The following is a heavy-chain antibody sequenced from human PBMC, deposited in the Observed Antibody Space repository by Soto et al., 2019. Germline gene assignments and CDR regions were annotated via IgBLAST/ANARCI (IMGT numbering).Heavy chain of an antibody. CDR2: ISSDGSDK. Sequence: QVQLVESGGGVVQPGRSLRLSCAASRFTFSSYGMYWVRQAPGKGLEWVAVISSDGSDKYYTDSVKGRFTISRDNSKNTLYLQRSSLRAEDTAMYYCAKGYVGNRKFFDSWGQGTLVTVSS. CDR1: RFTFSSYG. D-gene: IGHD3-16*01. V-gene: IGHV3-30*18. CDR3: AKGYVGNRKFFDS. J-gene: IGHJ4*02.